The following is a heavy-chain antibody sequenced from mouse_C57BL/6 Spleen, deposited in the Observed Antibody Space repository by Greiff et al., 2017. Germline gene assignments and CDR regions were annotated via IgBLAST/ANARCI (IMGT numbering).Heavy chain of an antibody. CDR3: ARQALDY. Sequence: EVQLVESGGGLVKPGGSLKLSCAASGFTFSSYTMSWVRQTPEKRQEWVATISGGGGNTYYPDSVKGRFTISRDNAKNTLYLQMSSLRSEDTALYYCARQALDYWGQGTTLTVSS. J-gene: IGHJ2*01. CDR2: ISGGGGNT. CDR1: GFTFSSYT. V-gene: IGHV5-9*01.